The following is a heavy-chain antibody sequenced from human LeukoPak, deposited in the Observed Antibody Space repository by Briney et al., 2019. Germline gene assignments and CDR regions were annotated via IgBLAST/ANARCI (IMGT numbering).Heavy chain of an antibody. J-gene: IGHJ5*01. V-gene: IGHV3-23*01. Sequence: GGSLSLSCAASGFTFTNCAMTWVRQAPGKGLEWVSSISGSGASTYYADSVRGRFTISRDNSKNTVYLRMNGLSVEDTALYYCAKDQSRVGASDPFDSWGQGTQVSVSS. CDR2: ISGSGAST. CDR3: AKDQSRVGASDPFDS. D-gene: IGHD1-26*01. CDR1: GFTFTNCA.